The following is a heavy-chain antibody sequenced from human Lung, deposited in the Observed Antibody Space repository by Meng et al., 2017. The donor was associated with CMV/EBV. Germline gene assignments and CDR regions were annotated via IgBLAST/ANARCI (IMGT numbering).Heavy chain of an antibody. CDR3: AREQAGDYGSGQDALDI. CDR2: IDPKSGDT. J-gene: IGHJ3*02. V-gene: IGHV1-2*02. CDR1: GYTFIGYY. Sequence: ASXXVSXKASGYTFIGYYVHWVRQAPGQGLEWMGWIDPKSGDTISAQKFQGRVTMTRDTSITTAYMELSSLRSDDTAVYFCAREQAGDYGSGQDALDIWGTGKMV. D-gene: IGHD3-10*01.